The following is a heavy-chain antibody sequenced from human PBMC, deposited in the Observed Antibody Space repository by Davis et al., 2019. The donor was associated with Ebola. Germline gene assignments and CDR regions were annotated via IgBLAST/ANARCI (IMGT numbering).Heavy chain of an antibody. CDR3: AHAGNYNTGEHYFEY. V-gene: IGHV2-5*02. Sequence: SGPTLVKPTQTLTLTCSFSGFSLTTSGVGVGWIRQPPGKALECLALIYWDNDKRYSPSLRSRLTVTKDTSKNEVVLTMTSMDPVDTATYSCAHAGNYNTGEHYFEYWGQGILVTVSS. CDR1: GFSLTTSGVG. J-gene: IGHJ4*02. D-gene: IGHD3-10*01. CDR2: IYWDNDK.